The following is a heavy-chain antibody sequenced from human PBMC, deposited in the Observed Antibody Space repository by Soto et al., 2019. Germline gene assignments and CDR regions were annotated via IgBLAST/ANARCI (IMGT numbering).Heavy chain of an antibody. CDR1: GFSLSTSGMC. CDR3: ARATYCYDSSGYAAYYFDY. D-gene: IGHD3-22*01. J-gene: IGHJ4*02. Sequence: SGPTLVNPTQTLTLTCTFSGFSLSTSGMCVSWIRQPPGKALEWLARIDWDDDKYYSTSLKTRLTISKDTSKNQVFLTMTNMDPVDTATYYCARATYCYDSSGYAAYYFDYWGQGTLVTVSS. CDR2: IDWDDDK. V-gene: IGHV2-70*11.